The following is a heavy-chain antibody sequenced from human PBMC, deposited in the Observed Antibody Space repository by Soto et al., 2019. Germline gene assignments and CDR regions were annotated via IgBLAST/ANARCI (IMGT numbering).Heavy chain of an antibody. J-gene: IGHJ4*02. CDR1: GLNFGVPFKNVW. D-gene: IGHD1-26*01. V-gene: IGHV3-15*01. CDR3: TTQWELDLSDAVRLEGF. CDR2: IKGRTGSGTI. Sequence: EVQLLQSGGGVVKPGGPLRLSCAAPGLNFGVPFKNVWMEWVRRAPGKGLEWVGRIKGRTGSGTIDYGAPVKGRFTISRDDSQNTVFLQLASLSTDDTAVYYCTTQWELDLSDAVRLEGFWGQGALVTVSS.